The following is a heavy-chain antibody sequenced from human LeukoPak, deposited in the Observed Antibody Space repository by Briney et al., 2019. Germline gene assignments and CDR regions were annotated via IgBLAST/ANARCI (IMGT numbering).Heavy chain of an antibody. V-gene: IGHV4-4*02. CDR1: GDSITNDNW. Sequence: SGTLSLTCTVSGDSITNDNWWSWVRQPPGKGLEWIGEIYHSGGTYYNPSLKSRVTISVDTSKNQFSLKLSSVTAADTAVYYCARVTMVRGVSYWGQGTLVTVSS. CDR3: ARVTMVRGVSY. J-gene: IGHJ4*02. D-gene: IGHD3-10*01. CDR2: IYHSGGT.